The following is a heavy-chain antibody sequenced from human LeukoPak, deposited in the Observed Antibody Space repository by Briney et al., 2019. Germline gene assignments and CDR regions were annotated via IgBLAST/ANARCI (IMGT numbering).Heavy chain of an antibody. V-gene: IGHV3-53*01. CDR2: IYGAETA. CDR1: GFSVSSNY. Sequence: GGSLRLSCAVSGFSVSSNYMHWVRQTPGKGLQWVSVIYGAETANYADSVKGRFTISRDNAENTLYLQMNNLRVEDTAVYYCGTMSNYDSGGYYDSWGLGTLVT. CDR3: GTMSNYDSGGYYDS. J-gene: IGHJ5*01. D-gene: IGHD3-22*01.